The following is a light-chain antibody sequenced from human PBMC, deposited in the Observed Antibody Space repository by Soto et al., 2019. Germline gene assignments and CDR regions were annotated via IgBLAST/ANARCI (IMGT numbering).Light chain of an antibody. Sequence: DIPMTQSPSSLSASVGDRVTITCQASQDISNYLNWYQQQPGKAPKLLIYDASNLETGVPSRFSGSGSGTDFTFTISSLQPEDIATYYCQQYDNLPLTFGGGTKVEIK. J-gene: IGKJ4*01. CDR3: QQYDNLPLT. V-gene: IGKV1-33*01. CDR2: DAS. CDR1: QDISNY.